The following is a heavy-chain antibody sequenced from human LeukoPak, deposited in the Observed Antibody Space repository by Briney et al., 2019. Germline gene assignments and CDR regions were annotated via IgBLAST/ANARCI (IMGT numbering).Heavy chain of an antibody. D-gene: IGHD3-10*01. CDR2: ISTSTSVT. CDR3: AKKGSRGGFDY. CDR1: GFTFSTYN. Sequence: GGSLRLSCAASGFTFSTYNMDWVRQAPGKGLEWVSFISTSTSVTQYADSVKGRFTISRDNAKNSLYLQMNSLRAEDTAVYYCAKKGSRGGFDYWGQGTLVTVSS. V-gene: IGHV3-48*04. J-gene: IGHJ4*02.